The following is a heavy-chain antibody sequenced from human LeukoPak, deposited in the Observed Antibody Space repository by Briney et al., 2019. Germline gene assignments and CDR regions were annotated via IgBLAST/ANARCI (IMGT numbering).Heavy chain of an antibody. V-gene: IGHV3-30-3*01. D-gene: IGHD6-13*01. Sequence: GRSLRLSCAASGFTFSSYAMHWVRQAPGKGLEWVVVISYDGSNKYYADSVKGRFTISRDNSKNTLYLQMNSLRAEDTAVYYCARDAAAEFDYWGQGTLVTVSS. CDR2: ISYDGSNK. CDR3: ARDAAAEFDY. CDR1: GFTFSSYA. J-gene: IGHJ4*02.